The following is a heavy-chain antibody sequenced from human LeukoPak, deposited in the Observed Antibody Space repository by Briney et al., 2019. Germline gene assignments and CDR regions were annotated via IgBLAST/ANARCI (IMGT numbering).Heavy chain of an antibody. J-gene: IGHJ4*02. V-gene: IGHV1-69*04. CDR1: GGTFSSYA. D-gene: IGHD5-24*01. CDR2: IIPILGIA. Sequence: VASVKVSCKASGGTFSSYAISWVRQAPGQGLEWMGRIIPILGIANYAQKFQGRVTITADKSTSTAYMELSSLRSEDTAVYYCARDSRDGYNPAAYFDYWGQGTLVTVS. CDR3: ARDSRDGYNPAAYFDY.